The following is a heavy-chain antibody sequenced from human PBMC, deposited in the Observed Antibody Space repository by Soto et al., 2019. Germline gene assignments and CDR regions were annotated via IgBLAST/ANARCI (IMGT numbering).Heavy chain of an antibody. D-gene: IGHD6-13*01. V-gene: IGHV5-51*01. J-gene: IGHJ6*04. CDR2: IYPGDSDT. Sequence: PGESLKISCKGSGYSFTSYWIGWVRQMPGKGLEWMGIIYPGDSDTRYSPSFQGQVTISADKSISTAYPQWSSLKASDTAMYYCARTSAAGKYYYGMDVWGKGTTVTVSS. CDR3: ARTSAAGKYYYGMDV. CDR1: GYSFTSYW.